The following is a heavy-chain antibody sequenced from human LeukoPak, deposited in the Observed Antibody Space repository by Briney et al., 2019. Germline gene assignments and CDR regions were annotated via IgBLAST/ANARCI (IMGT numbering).Heavy chain of an antibody. V-gene: IGHV3-21*01. Sequence: GGSLRLSCAASGFTFSSYSVNWVRQAPGKGLEWVSSISSSSSYIYYADSVKGRFTISRDNSKNTLYLQMNSLRAEDTAVYYCAKDRAWDGYFDYWGQGTLVTVSS. CDR2: ISSSSSYI. J-gene: IGHJ4*02. D-gene: IGHD1-26*01. CDR1: GFTFSSYS. CDR3: AKDRAWDGYFDY.